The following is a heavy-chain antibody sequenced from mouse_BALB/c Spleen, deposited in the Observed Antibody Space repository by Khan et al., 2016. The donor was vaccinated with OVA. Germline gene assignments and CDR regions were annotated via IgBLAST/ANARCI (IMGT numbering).Heavy chain of an antibody. CDR2: IDPCNDDT. D-gene: IGHD1-1*01. CDR1: GYSFTTYY. Sequence: EVQLQESGPELMKPGASVKISCKASGYSFTTYYIHWVKQSHGKSLEWIGYIDPCNDDTNYNQKFKGKATLTVDKSSSTAYMHLSSLTSEDSAVYYCARHGSSSWFAYWGQGTLVTVSA. V-gene: IGHV1S135*01. CDR3: ARHGSSSWFAY. J-gene: IGHJ3*01.